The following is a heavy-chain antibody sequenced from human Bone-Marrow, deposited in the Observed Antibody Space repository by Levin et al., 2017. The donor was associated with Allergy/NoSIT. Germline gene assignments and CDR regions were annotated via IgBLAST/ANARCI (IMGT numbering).Heavy chain of an antibody. CDR1: GFTFSSYW. Sequence: GESLKISCAASGFTFSSYWMSWVRQAPGKGLEWVANIKQDGSEKYYVDSVKGRFTISRDNAKNSLYLQMNSLRAEDTAVYYCARDRIKGSSTPRNWFDPWGQGTLVTVSS. CDR2: IKQDGSEK. V-gene: IGHV3-7*01. CDR3: ARDRIKGSSTPRNWFDP. D-gene: IGHD2-2*01. J-gene: IGHJ5*02.